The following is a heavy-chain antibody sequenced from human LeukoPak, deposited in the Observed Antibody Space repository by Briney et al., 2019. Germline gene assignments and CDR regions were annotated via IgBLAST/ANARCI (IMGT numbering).Heavy chain of an antibody. D-gene: IGHD7-27*01. V-gene: IGHV3-66*02. Sequence: GGSLRLSCAASGLTVSSNYMTWIRQAPRKGLEWVSIIYSGGNTYYADSVKGRFAISRDNSKNTVYLQMNSLRAEDTAVYYCVNLPGGGYWGQGTLVIVSS. J-gene: IGHJ4*02. CDR2: IYSGGNT. CDR3: VNLPGGGY. CDR1: GLTVSSNY.